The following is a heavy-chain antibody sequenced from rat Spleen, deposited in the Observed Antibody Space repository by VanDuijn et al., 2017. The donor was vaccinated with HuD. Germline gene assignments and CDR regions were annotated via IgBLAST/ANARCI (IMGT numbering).Heavy chain of an antibody. CDR3: ARSSYSSSPNWFAY. D-gene: IGHD1-2*01. V-gene: IGHV3-3*01. Sequence: EVQLQESGPGLVKPSQSLSLTCSVTGYSITSSYRWNWIRKFPGNKLEWMGYINSAGSTNYNPSLKSRISITRDTSKNQFFLQVNSVTTEDTATYYCARSSYSSSPNWFAYWGQGTLVTVSS. J-gene: IGHJ3*01. CDR2: INSAGST. CDR1: GYSITSSYR.